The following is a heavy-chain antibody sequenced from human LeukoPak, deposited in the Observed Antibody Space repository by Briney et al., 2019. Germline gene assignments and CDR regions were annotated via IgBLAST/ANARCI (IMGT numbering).Heavy chain of an antibody. CDR1: GGSFSGYY. CDR2: INHSGST. V-gene: IGHV4-34*01. Sequence: SETLSLTCAVYGGSFSGYYWSWIRQPPGKGLEWIGEINHSGSTNYNPSLKSRVTISVDTSKNQFSLKLSSVTAADTAVYYCARGVRSWYGGYFQHWGQGTLVTVSS. J-gene: IGHJ1*01. D-gene: IGHD6-13*01. CDR3: ARGVRSWYGGYFQH.